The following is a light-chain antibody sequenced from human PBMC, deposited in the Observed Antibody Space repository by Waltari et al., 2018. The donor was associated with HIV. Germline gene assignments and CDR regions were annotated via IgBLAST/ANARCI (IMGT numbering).Light chain of an antibody. Sequence: QSVLTQPPSVSAAPGQKVTIACSGSNSNIGNTYLSWYQQLPGTAPKLLIYDSDQRPSGTPDRCSGSKSGTSATRGITGLQTGDGANYYCVTWDTRLRAVVFGGGTKLTVL. CDR1: NSNIGNTY. J-gene: IGLJ3*02. V-gene: IGLV1-51*01. CDR3: VTWDTRLRAVV. CDR2: DSD.